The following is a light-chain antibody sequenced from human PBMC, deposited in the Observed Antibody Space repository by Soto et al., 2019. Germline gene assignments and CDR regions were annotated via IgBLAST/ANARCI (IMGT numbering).Light chain of an antibody. V-gene: IGKV3D-20*02. J-gene: IGKJ5*01. CDR2: AAS. CDR1: QSVRSNY. Sequence: EIVLTQSPGTLSLSPGERATLSCRASQSVRSNYLVWHQQKPGQAPRLLIYAASRRATGIPDRFSGSGSGTDFTLTISSLEPEDFAVYYCQQRSNWPTFGQGTRLENK. CDR3: QQRSNWPT.